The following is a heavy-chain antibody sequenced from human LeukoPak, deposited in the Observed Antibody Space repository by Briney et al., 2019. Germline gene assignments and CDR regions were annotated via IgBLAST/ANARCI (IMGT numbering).Heavy chain of an antibody. CDR1: SDSISSSNW. CDR2: IYHSGST. D-gene: IGHD3-3*01. Sequence: SETLSLTCVVSSDSISSSNWWSWVRPPPGKGLEWIGEIYHSGSTNYNPSLKSRVSILVDKSKNQFSLKMISVTAADTAVYYCARGIMSGYYFDYWGQGTLVTVSS. J-gene: IGHJ4*02. CDR3: ARGIMSGYYFDY. V-gene: IGHV4-4*02.